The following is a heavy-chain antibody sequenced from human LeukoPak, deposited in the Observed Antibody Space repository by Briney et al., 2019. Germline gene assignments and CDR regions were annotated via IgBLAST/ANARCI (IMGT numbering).Heavy chain of an antibody. CDR3: ARDKDRRNWFDA. J-gene: IGHJ5*01. CDR2: IYYSGSN. Sequence: PAESLSLTCTASGGSISSYYRSWIRQPPGKGLEWVGYIYYSGSNNYNPSPKSRVPISAETSKSMFSLKLSSVTAAVTAVYCCARDKDRRNWFDAWGQGTPVTVSS. CDR1: GGSISSYY. V-gene: IGHV4-59*01.